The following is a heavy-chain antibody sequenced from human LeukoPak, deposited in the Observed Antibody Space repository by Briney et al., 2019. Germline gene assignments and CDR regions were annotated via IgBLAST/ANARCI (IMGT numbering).Heavy chain of an antibody. CDR3: AKGRGTTVTAAANY. V-gene: IGHV3-23*01. CDR1: GFTFSNYS. D-gene: IGHD4-17*01. CDR2: ISGTGGTT. J-gene: IGHJ4*02. Sequence: GGSLRLSCAASGFTFSNYSMSWVRQAPGKGLEWVSTISGTGGTTYYADSVKGRFTIFRDNSKNTLFLQFNRLRADDTAVYYCAKGRGTTVTAAANYWGQGTLVTVSS.